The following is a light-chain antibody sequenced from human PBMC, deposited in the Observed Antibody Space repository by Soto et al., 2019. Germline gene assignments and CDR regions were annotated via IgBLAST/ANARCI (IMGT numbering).Light chain of an antibody. CDR2: GAS. Sequence: EIVMTQSPATLSVVPGERATLSCRASQSVSSNLAWYQQKPGQAPRLLIYGASSRATGIPDRFSGSGSGTEFTLTISSLQSEDFAVYYCQQYGSLPKTFGQGTKVDI. CDR3: QQYGSLPKT. V-gene: IGKV3D-15*02. CDR1: QSVSSN. J-gene: IGKJ1*01.